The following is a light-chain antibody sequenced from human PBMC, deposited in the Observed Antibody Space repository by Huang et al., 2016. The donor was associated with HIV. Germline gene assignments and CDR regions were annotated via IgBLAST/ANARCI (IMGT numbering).Light chain of an antibody. CDR3: QQSFSSPFT. J-gene: IGKJ3*01. CDR2: AAS. Sequence: DIQMTQSPSSLSASVGDRVSITCRASLNIRSYLNWYQQKPGKAPNLLIYAASMWQSGVPSRFIGSGSGTEFTLTITSLQPEDFATYYCQQSFSSPFTFGPGTKVDVK. CDR1: LNIRSY. V-gene: IGKV1-39*01.